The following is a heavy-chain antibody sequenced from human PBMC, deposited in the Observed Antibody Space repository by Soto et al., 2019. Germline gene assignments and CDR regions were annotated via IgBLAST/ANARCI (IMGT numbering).Heavy chain of an antibody. V-gene: IGHV4-34*01. J-gene: IGHJ4*02. CDR2: IDHSGST. CDR3: ARYGSGILFDY. D-gene: IGHD3-10*01. Sequence: SETLSLTCAVFGGSFSGYYWSWIRQPPGKGLEWIGEIDHSGSTNYNPSLKSRVTTSVDTSKNQFSLKLTSVTAADTAVYYCARYGSGILFDYWGQGALVTVSS. CDR1: GGSFSGYY.